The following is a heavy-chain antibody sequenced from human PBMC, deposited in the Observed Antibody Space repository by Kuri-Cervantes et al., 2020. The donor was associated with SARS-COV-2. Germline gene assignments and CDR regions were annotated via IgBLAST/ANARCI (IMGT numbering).Heavy chain of an antibody. V-gene: IGHV3-23*01. CDR1: GFTFSSYA. J-gene: IGHJ6*02. CDR3: ARGPYYDILTGYYTRRHYYGMDV. Sequence: GGSLRLSCAASGFTFSSYAMSWVRQAPGKGLEWVSAVSGSGGNTYYADSVKGRFTISRDNSKNTLYLQMSSLRAEDTAVYYCARGPYYDILTGYYTRRHYYGMDVWGQGTTVTVSS. D-gene: IGHD3-9*01. CDR2: VSGSGGNT.